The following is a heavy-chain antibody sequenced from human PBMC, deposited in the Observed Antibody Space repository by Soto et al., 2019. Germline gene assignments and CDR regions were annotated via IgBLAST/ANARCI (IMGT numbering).Heavy chain of an antibody. V-gene: IGHV4-59*08. J-gene: IGHJ4*02. CDR2: IYYSGST. CDR3: AKHNYGSGSTYFDY. D-gene: IGHD3-10*01. Sequence: SETLSLTCTVSGGSISSYYWSWIRQPPGKGLEWIGYIYYSGSTNYNPSLKSRVTISVDTSKNHFSLKLKSMTAADTAVYYCAKHNYGSGSTYFDYWGQGTLVTVSS. CDR1: GGSISSYY.